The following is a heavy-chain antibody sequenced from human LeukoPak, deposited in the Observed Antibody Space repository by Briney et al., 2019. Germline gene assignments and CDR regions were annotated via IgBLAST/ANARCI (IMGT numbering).Heavy chain of an antibody. CDR1: GFIFGDYY. D-gene: IGHD3-22*01. CDR3: ARTAYYYDSSGYDDAFDI. CDR2: ISRSGSTR. Sequence: GGTLRLSCKASGFIFGDYYMNWIRQAPGKGLEWVSHISRSGSTRYYADSLKGRFTISRDNAKNSLYLQMNSLRAEDTAVYYCARTAYYYDSSGYDDAFDIWGQGTMVTVSS. J-gene: IGHJ3*02. V-gene: IGHV3-11*01.